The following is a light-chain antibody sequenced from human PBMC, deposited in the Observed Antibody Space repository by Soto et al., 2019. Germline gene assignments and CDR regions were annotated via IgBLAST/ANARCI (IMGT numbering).Light chain of an antibody. Sequence: ESVLTQSPATLSLSPGERATLSCRASQSVNNYLAWYQQKPGQAPRLLIYDAFNRATGVPARFSGSGSGTDFTLTISSLAPEDFAVYYGQQRGSWPLTFGGGTKVEIK. CDR3: QQRGSWPLT. CDR2: DAF. V-gene: IGKV3-11*01. CDR1: QSVNNY. J-gene: IGKJ4*01.